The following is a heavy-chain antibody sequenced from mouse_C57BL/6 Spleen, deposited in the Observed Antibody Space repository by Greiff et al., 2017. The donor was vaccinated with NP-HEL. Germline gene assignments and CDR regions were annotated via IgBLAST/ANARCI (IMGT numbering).Heavy chain of an antibody. CDR3: ARSVRGNFDV. J-gene: IGHJ1*03. V-gene: IGHV1-80*01. CDR1: GYAFSSYW. Sequence: VQVVESGAELVKPGASVKISCKASGYAFSSYWMNWVKQRPGKGLEWIGQIYPGDGDTNYNGKFKGKATLTADKSSSTAYMQLSSLTSEDSAVYFCARSVRGNFDVWGTGTTVTVSS. CDR2: IYPGDGDT.